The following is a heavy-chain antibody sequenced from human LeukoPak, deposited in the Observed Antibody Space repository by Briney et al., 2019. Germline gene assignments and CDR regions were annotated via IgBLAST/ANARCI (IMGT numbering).Heavy chain of an antibody. Sequence: GGSLRLSCVASGFSFSSYWMSWVRLTPGKGLEWVANIKQEGSARYYVDSVTGRFTISRDNAMNSLYLQMNSLRVEDTAVYYCARDPGIAAAGTVGYFDSWGQGILVTVSS. V-gene: IGHV3-7*01. CDR2: IKQEGSAR. J-gene: IGHJ4*02. D-gene: IGHD6-13*01. CDR3: ARDPGIAAAGTVGYFDS. CDR1: GFSFSSYW.